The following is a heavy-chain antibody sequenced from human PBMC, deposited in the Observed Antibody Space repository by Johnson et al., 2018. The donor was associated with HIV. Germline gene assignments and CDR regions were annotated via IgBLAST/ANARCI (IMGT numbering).Heavy chain of an antibody. Sequence: EMQLVESGGGLVKPGGSLRLSCAASGFTFSNAWMSWVRQAPGKGLEWVGRIKSKTDGGTTDYAAPVKGRFTISRDDSKNTLYLQMNSLRAEDTAVYYCTTGVFHAFDMWDQGTMVTVSS. CDR3: TTGVFHAFDM. J-gene: IGHJ3*02. D-gene: IGHD3-16*01. CDR2: IKSKTDGGTT. CDR1: GFTFSNAW. V-gene: IGHV3-15*01.